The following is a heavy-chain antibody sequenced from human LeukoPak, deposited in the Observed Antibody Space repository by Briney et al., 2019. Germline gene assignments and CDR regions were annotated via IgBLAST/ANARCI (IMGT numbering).Heavy chain of an antibody. CDR3: ARASYPSRSWYGPFDY. V-gene: IGHV4-34*01. J-gene: IGHJ4*02. CDR2: INHSGST. Sequence: SETLSLTCAVYGGSFSGYYWSWIRQPPGKGLEWIGEINHSGSTNYNPSLKSRVTISVDTSKNQFSLKLSSVTAADTAVYYCARASYPSRSWYGPFDYWGQGTLVTVSS. D-gene: IGHD6-13*01. CDR1: GGSFSGYY.